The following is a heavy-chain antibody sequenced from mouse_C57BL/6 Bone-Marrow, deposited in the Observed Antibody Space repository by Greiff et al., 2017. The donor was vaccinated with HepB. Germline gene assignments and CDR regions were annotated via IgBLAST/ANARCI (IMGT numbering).Heavy chain of an antibody. J-gene: IGHJ3*01. CDR2: ISDGGSYT. Sequence: DVMLVESGGGLVKPGGSLKLSCAASGFTFSSYAMSWVRQTPEKRLEWVATISDGGSYTYYPDNVKGRFTISRDNAKNNLYLQMSHLKSEDTAMYYCAREGYGSSPWFAYWGQGTLVTVSA. CDR1: GFTFSSYA. V-gene: IGHV5-4*01. CDR3: AREGYGSSPWFAY. D-gene: IGHD1-1*01.